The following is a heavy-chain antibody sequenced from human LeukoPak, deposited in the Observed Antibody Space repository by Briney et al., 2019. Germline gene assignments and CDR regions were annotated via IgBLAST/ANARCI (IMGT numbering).Heavy chain of an antibody. CDR3: ARVDRTNVYFDL. V-gene: IGHV1-69*05. CDR2: IIPIFGTA. Sequence: SVKVSCKASRGTFSSYAISWVRQAPGQGLEWMGGIIPIFGTANYAQKFQGRVTITTDESTSTAYMELSSLRSEDTAVYYCARVDRTNVYFDLWGRGTLVTVSS. J-gene: IGHJ2*01. D-gene: IGHD2-8*01. CDR1: RGTFSSYA.